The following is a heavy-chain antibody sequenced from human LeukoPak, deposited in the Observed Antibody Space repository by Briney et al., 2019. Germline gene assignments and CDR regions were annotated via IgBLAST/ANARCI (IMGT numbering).Heavy chain of an antibody. CDR2: LTHGGDT. CDR1: GFTFSSYA. Sequence: GGSLRLSCAASGFTFSSYAMSWVRQAPGKGLEWVSLLTHGGDTYYVDSVKGRFTISRDISKNTLYLQMNNLRAEDSAVYYCLGGPSWGQGTLVTVSS. V-gene: IGHV3-66*01. CDR3: LGGPS. J-gene: IGHJ5*02.